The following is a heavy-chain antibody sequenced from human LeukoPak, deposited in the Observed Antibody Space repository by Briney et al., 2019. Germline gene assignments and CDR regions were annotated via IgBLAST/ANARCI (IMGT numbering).Heavy chain of an antibody. J-gene: IGHJ4*02. CDR2: ISGSGGST. CDR3: ARDISGGGLDY. V-gene: IGHV3-23*01. CDR1: GFTFSSYA. Sequence: GGSLRLSCAASGFTFSSYAMSWVRQARGKGLEWVSAISGSGGSTYYADSVKGRFTISRDNSKNTLSLQMNSLRPEDTALYYCARDISGGGLDYWGQGTLVTVST. D-gene: IGHD3-16*01.